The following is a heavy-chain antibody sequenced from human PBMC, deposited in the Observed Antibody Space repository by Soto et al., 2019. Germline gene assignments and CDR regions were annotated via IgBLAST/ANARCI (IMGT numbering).Heavy chain of an antibody. CDR2: IIPIFGTA. CDR3: ARDRRDYYGSGSYMDV. CDR1: GGTFSSYA. Sequence: QVPLVQSGAEVKKPGSSVKVSCKASGGTFSSYAISWVRQAPGQGLEWMGGIIPIFGTANYAQKFQGRVTITADESTSTAYMELSSLRSEDTAVYYCARDRRDYYGSGSYMDVWGQGTTVTVSS. D-gene: IGHD3-10*01. V-gene: IGHV1-69*01. J-gene: IGHJ6*03.